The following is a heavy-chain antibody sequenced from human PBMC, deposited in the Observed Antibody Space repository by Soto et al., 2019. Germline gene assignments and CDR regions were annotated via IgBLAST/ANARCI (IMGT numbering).Heavy chain of an antibody. CDR1: GFTFSSYA. D-gene: IGHD2-15*01. Sequence: GSLRLSCAASGFTFSSYAMHWVRQAPGKGLEWVAVISYDGSNKYYADSVKGRFTISRDNSKNTLYLQMNSLRAEDTAVYYCARDLGGNKARDYYYGMDVWGQGTTVTVSS. V-gene: IGHV3-30-3*01. CDR3: ARDLGGNKARDYYYGMDV. J-gene: IGHJ6*02. CDR2: ISYDGSNK.